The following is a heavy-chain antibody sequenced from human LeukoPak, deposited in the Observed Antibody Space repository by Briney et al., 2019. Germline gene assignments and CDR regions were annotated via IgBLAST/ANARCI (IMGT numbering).Heavy chain of an antibody. CDR3: ARGQITMKPRAFDI. D-gene: IGHD3-22*01. CDR2: INPNSGGT. CDR1: GYTFTGYY. V-gene: IGHV1-2*02. Sequence: GASVKVSCKASGYTFTGYYMHWVRQAPGQGLEWMGWINPNSGGTNYAQKFQGRVTMTRDTSISTAYMELSRLRSDDTAVYYCARGQITMKPRAFDIWGQGTMVTVSS. J-gene: IGHJ3*02.